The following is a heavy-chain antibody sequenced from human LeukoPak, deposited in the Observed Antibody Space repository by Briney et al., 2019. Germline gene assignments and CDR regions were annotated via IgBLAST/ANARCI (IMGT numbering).Heavy chain of an antibody. D-gene: IGHD2-21*02. CDR2: ISSSSSYI. CDR3: ARDGRCGGDRHAS. V-gene: IGHV3-21*01. CDR1: GFSFSSYT. Sequence: GGSLRLSCAASGFSFSSYTMNWVRQAPGKGLEWVSIISSSSSYIYYADSVKGRFTISRDNAKNALYLQMNSLRVEDTAVYYCARDGRCGGDRHASWGQGTLVTVSS. J-gene: IGHJ4*02.